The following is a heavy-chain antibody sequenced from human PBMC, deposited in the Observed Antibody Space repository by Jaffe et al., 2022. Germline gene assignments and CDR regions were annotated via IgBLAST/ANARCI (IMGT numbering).Heavy chain of an antibody. J-gene: IGHJ4*02. D-gene: IGHD5-12*01. CDR3: ARLLYSGYDLRRPYYFDY. CDR1: GYTFTGYY. V-gene: IGHV1-2*02. CDR2: INPNSGGT. Sequence: QVQLVQSGAEVKKPGASVKVSCKASGYTFTGYYMHWVRQAPGQGLEWMGWINPNSGGTNYAQKFQGRVTMTRDTSISTAYMELSRLRSDDTAVYYCARLLYSGYDLRRPYYFDYWGQGTLVTVSS.